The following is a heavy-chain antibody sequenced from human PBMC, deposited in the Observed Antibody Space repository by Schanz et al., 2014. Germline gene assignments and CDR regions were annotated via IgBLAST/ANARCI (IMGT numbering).Heavy chain of an antibody. Sequence: QVQLVQSGAEVKKPGASVKVSCKASGYTFISYGIKWVRQAPGQGLEWLGRIMPLRGIGNNAWKFQDRLTITADKSTFTAYMDVSSLRSEDTAVYYCASSGAGYSSSWDFDYWGQGTLVTVSS. CDR2: IMPLRGIG. CDR1: GYTFISYG. CDR3: ASSGAGYSSSWDFDY. J-gene: IGHJ4*02. D-gene: IGHD6-13*01. V-gene: IGHV1-69*04.